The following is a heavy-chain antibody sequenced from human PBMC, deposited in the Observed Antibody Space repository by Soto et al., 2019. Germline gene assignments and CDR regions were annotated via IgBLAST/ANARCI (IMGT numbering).Heavy chain of an antibody. CDR1: GAFISGYY. CDR2: IYASGNT. D-gene: IGHD6-13*01. J-gene: IGHJ5*01. CDR3: ARESTVAGTDNWFDS. Sequence: PSETLSLTCTVSGAFISGYYWSWIRQPAGKGLEWIGRIYASGNTKYSPSLRSRATMSVDTSNKQSSLKLNSVTAADTAVYYCARESTVAGTDNWFDSWGQGTLVTVSS. V-gene: IGHV4-4*07.